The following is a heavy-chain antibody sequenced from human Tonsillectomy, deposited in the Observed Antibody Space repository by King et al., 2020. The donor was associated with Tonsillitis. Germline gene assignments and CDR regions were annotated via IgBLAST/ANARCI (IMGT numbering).Heavy chain of an antibody. J-gene: IGHJ3*02. CDR3: ASYYDGSGSEDAFDI. D-gene: IGHD3-22*01. CDR1: GFTFSKYW. Sequence: VQLVESGGGLVLPGGSLRLSCVASGFTFSKYWMSWVRQAPGKGLEWLANIEQYGTEEYYLDSVKGRFTNSRDNAKNSLYLQMNNLRAEDTAVYYCASYYDGSGSEDAFDIWGQGTMVTVSS. CDR2: IEQYGTEE. V-gene: IGHV3-7*03.